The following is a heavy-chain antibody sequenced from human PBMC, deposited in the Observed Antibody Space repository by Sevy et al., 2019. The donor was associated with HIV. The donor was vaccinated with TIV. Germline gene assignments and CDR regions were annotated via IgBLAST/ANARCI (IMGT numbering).Heavy chain of an antibody. V-gene: IGHV3-30-3*01. CDR2: ISYDGSNK. Sequence: GGSLRLSCAASGFTFSSYAMHWVRQAPGKGLEWVAVISYDGSNKYYADSVKGRFTISRDNSKNTLYLQMNSLRAEDTALYYCARSGLGTTDCYFDYWGQGTLVTVSS. D-gene: IGHD2-21*01. CDR3: ARSGLGTTDCYFDY. J-gene: IGHJ4*02. CDR1: GFTFSSYA.